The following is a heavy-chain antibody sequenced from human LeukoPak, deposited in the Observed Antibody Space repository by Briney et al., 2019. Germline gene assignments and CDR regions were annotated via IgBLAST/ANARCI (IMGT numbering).Heavy chain of an antibody. Sequence: GGTLRLSSAASGFTFSDYYMSWIRQAPGQGLKGCSYISSSGSTIYYADSVKGRFTISRDNAKTSLYLQMNSLRAEDTAVYYCARVLYSNYLEYWGQGTLVTVSS. D-gene: IGHD4-11*01. CDR3: ARVLYSNYLEY. CDR2: ISSSGSTI. J-gene: IGHJ4*02. CDR1: GFTFSDYY. V-gene: IGHV3-11*04.